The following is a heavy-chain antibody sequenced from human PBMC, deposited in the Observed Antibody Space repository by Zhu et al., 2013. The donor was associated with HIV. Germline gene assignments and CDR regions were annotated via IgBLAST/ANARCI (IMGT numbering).Heavy chain of an antibody. V-gene: IGHV4-34*01. D-gene: IGHD6-19*01. J-gene: IGHJ5*02. CDR2: INHSGST. CDR3: ARGGGSISVAERYNWFDP. Sequence: QVQLQQWGAGLLKPSETLSLTCAVYGGSFSGYYWSWIRQPPGKGLEWIGEINHSGSTNYNPSLKSRVTISVDTSKNQFSLKLSSVTAADTAVYYCARGGGSISVAERYNWFDPWGQGTLVTVSS. CDR1: GGSFSGYY.